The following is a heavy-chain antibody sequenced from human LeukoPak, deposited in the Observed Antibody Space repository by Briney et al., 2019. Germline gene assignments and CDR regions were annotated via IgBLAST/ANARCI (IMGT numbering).Heavy chain of an antibody. CDR2: IKQDGGEK. CDR1: GFTFSSYW. Sequence: GGSLRLSCAASGFTFSSYWMSWVRQAPGKGLEWVANIKQDGGEKYYVDSVKGRFTISRDNAKNSLYLQMNSLRAEDTAVYYCAREAGSYGDYDMYYYYGMDVWGKGTTVTVSS. CDR3: AREAGSYGDYDMYYYYGMDV. J-gene: IGHJ6*04. D-gene: IGHD4-17*01. V-gene: IGHV3-7*03.